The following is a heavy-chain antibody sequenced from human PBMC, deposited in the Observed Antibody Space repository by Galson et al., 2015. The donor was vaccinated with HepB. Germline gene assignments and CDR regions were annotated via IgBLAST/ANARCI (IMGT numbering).Heavy chain of an antibody. CDR1: GYTFTGYY. CDR2: INPNSGGT. Sequence: SVKVSCKASGYTFTGYYMHWVRQAPGQGLEWMGWINPNSGGTNYAQKFQGWVTMTRDTSISTAYMELSRLRSDDTAVYYCAREGSADYYGMDVWGQGTTVTVSS. D-gene: IGHD3-10*01. CDR3: AREGSADYYGMDV. V-gene: IGHV1-2*04. J-gene: IGHJ6*02.